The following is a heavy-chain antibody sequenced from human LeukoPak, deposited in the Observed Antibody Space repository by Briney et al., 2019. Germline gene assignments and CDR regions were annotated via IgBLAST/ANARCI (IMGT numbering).Heavy chain of an antibody. CDR2: INHSGST. D-gene: IGHD2-2*01. V-gene: IGHV4-34*01. J-gene: IGHJ4*02. Sequence: SESLSLTCAVYGGSFSGYYWSWIRQPPGKGLEWIGEINHSGSTNYNPSLKSRVTISVDTSKNQFSLKLSSVTAADTAVYYCARGRRYCSSTSCYVPAPTVTTVDYWGQGTLVTVSS. CDR1: GGSFSGYY. CDR3: ARGRRYCSSTSCYVPAPTVTTVDY.